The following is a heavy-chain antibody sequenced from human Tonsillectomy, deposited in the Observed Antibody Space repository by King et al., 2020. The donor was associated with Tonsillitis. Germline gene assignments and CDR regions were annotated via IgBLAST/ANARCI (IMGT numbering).Heavy chain of an antibody. Sequence: QLQESGPGLVKPSETLSLTCTVSGGSMSSYYWSWIRQPPGKGLEWIGYIYYSGSTNYNPSLKSRVTMSIDTSKTQFSLKVNSVTAADTAVYYCARGGRGVLVKAVDYWGQGTLVTVSS. CDR3: ARGGRGVLVKAVDY. V-gene: IGHV4-59*01. J-gene: IGHJ4*02. CDR1: GGSMSSYY. D-gene: IGHD2-8*02. CDR2: IYYSGST.